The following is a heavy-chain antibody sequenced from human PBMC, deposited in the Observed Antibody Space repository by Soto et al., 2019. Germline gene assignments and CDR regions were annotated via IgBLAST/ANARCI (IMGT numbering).Heavy chain of an antibody. J-gene: IGHJ5*02. V-gene: IGHV4-39*01. Sequence: SETLSLTCSVSGGSIGSSSYYFGWIRQPPGKGLEWIGSLYYTGTTYYNSSLKSRVTISADKSQNQFSLRLSSVTAADTAVYYCGAYCSRTSCYDWFDPWGQGTLVTVSS. CDR3: GAYCSRTSCYDWFDP. CDR2: LYYTGTT. D-gene: IGHD2-2*01. CDR1: GGSIGSSSYY.